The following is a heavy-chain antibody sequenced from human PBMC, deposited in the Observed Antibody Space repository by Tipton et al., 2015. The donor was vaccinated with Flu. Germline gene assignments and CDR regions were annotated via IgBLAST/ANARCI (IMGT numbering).Heavy chain of an antibody. V-gene: IGHV4-34*01. Sequence: TLSLTCAVYSGSFSGYFWTWIRQTPGKGLKWIGEINHSGSTNYNPSLKSRVTISVDTSKNQFSLQLTSVTAADTAVYHCARGGLLRYFDWFGEARWGQGTLVTVSS. CDR1: SGSFSGYF. CDR2: INHSGST. J-gene: IGHJ4*02. CDR3: ARGGLLRYFDWFGEAR. D-gene: IGHD3-9*01.